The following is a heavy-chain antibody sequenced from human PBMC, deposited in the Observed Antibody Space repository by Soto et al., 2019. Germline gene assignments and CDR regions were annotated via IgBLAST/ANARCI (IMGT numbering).Heavy chain of an antibody. CDR2: ISYDGSNK. CDR1: GFTFSSYG. D-gene: IGHD5-18*01. Sequence: GGSLRLSCAASGFTFSSYGMHWVRQAPGKGLEWVAVISYDGSNKYYADSVKGRFTISRDNSKNTLYLQMNSLRAEDTAVYYCAKDGLRGYGSGPRTYYYYGMDVWGQGTTVTVSS. J-gene: IGHJ6*02. V-gene: IGHV3-30*18. CDR3: AKDGLRGYGSGPRTYYYYGMDV.